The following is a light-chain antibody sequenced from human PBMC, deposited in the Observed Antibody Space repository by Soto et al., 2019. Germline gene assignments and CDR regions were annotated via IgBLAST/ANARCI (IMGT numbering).Light chain of an antibody. CDR2: DNN. J-gene: IGLJ1*01. Sequence: QSVLTQPPSVSAAPGRTVTISCSGSSSNIGNSFVSWYQQLPGTAPRLLIYDNNERPSGIPDRFSGSKSGTSATLGITGLQTGDEADYYCGAWDGGLSAFVLGTGTKV. CDR1: SSNIGNSF. V-gene: IGLV1-51*01. CDR3: GAWDGGLSAFV.